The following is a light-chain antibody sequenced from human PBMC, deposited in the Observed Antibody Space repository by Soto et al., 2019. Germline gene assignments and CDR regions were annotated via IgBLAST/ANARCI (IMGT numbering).Light chain of an antibody. CDR2: AAS. J-gene: IGKJ5*01. V-gene: IGKV1-5*01. Sequence: DLQMTQSPSTLSASVGDRVTITCRASQSISSWLAWYQQKPGKAPKLLIYAASTLQSGVPSRFRGSESGTEFTLTISSLQPEDFATYYCQQLNSYPFTFGQGTRLEIK. CDR3: QQLNSYPFT. CDR1: QSISSW.